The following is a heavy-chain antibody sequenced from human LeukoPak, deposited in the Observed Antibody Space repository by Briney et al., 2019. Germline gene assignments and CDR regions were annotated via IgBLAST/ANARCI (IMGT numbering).Heavy chain of an antibody. Sequence: GRSLRLSCAASGFTFSSYAMHWVRQAPGKGLEWVAVISYDGSNKYYADSVKGRFTISRDNSKNTLYLQMNSLRAEDTAVYYCARGKQYSGSYFDYWGQGTLVTVSS. CDR3: ARGKQYSGSYFDY. CDR1: GFTFSSYA. V-gene: IGHV3-30-3*01. D-gene: IGHD1-26*01. J-gene: IGHJ4*02. CDR2: ISYDGSNK.